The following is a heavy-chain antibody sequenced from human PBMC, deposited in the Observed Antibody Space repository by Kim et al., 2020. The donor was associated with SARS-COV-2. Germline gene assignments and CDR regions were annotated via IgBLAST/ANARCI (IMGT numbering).Heavy chain of an antibody. V-gene: IGHV3-53*01. CDR1: GFTVSSNY. J-gene: IGHJ6*02. CDR3: ARSIMITFWGVTLRRPTYYYYGMDV. CDR2: IYSGGST. Sequence: GGSLRLSCAASGFTVSSNYMSWVRQAPGKGLEWVSVIYSGGSTYYADSVKGRFTISRDNSKNTLYLQMNSLRAEDTAVYYCARSIMITFWGVTLRRPTYYYYGMDVWGQGTTVTVSS. D-gene: IGHD3-16*01.